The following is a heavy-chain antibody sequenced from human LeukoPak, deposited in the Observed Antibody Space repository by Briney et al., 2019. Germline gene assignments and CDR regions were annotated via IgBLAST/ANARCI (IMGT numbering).Heavy chain of an antibody. CDR3: ARDLRDRRYYYDSSGYYDY. CDR1: GYTFTGYY. D-gene: IGHD3-22*01. Sequence: ASVKVSCKASGYTFTGYYMHWVRQAPGQALEWMGWINPNSGGTNYAQKFQGRVTMTRDTSISAAYMELSRLRSDDTAVYYCARDLRDRRYYYDSSGYYDYWGQGTLVTVSS. J-gene: IGHJ4*02. CDR2: INPNSGGT. V-gene: IGHV1-2*02.